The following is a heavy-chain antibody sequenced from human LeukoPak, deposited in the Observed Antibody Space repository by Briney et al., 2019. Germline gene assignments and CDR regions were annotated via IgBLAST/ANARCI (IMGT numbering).Heavy chain of an antibody. Sequence: ASVKVSCKASGGTFSSYAISWVRQAPGQGLEWMGGIIPIFGTANYAQKFQGRVTITADESTSTAYMELSSLRSEDTAVYYCGLGGSGYYLDAFDIWGQGTMVTVSS. CDR2: IIPIFGTA. J-gene: IGHJ3*02. CDR1: GGTFSSYA. CDR3: GLGGSGYYLDAFDI. V-gene: IGHV1-69*13. D-gene: IGHD3-22*01.